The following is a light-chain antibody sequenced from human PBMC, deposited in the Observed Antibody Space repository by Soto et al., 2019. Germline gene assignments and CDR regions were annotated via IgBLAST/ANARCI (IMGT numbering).Light chain of an antibody. CDR2: GSS. V-gene: IGKV3-20*01. Sequence: EIVLTQSPGTLSLSPGERATLSCRGSQSVSSSSYLAWYQQKPGQAPRLLIHGSSSRATGIPDRFSGSGSATDFTLTISRLEPEDFAVYYCRQYGSSPSYTFGQGTKLEIK. CDR1: QSVSSSSY. J-gene: IGKJ2*01. CDR3: RQYGSSPSYT.